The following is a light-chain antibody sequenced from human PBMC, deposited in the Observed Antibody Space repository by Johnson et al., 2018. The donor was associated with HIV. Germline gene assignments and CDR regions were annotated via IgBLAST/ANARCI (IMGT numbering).Light chain of an antibody. CDR2: ENN. CDR1: SSNIGNNY. V-gene: IGLV1-51*02. CDR3: GTWDSSLSASYV. Sequence: QSVLTQPPSVSAAPGQKVTISCSGSSSNIGNNYVSWYQQLPGTAPKLLIYENNKRPSGIPDRFSGSKSGTSATLGITGVQTGDEADYYCGTWDSSLSASYVVGTGTKVTVL. J-gene: IGLJ1*01.